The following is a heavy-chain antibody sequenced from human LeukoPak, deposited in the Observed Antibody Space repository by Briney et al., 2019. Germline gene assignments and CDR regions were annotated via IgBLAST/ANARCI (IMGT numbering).Heavy chain of an antibody. J-gene: IGHJ1*01. CDR3: ARGYPLSTTAAGTYFQH. V-gene: IGHV1-2*02. Sequence: ASVKVSCKASGYTFTGYYIHWVRQAPGQGLEWMGWIHSNSGGTNYAQKFQGRVTMTRDTSISTAYMELSRLRSDDTAVYYCARGYPLSTTAAGTYFQHWGQGTLVTVSS. CDR1: GYTFTGYY. D-gene: IGHD6-13*01. CDR2: IHSNSGGT.